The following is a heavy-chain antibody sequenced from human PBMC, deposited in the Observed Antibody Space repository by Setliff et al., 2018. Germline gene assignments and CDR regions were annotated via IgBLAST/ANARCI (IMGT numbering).Heavy chain of an antibody. CDR1: GGSISSYY. Sequence: PSETLSLTCTVSGGSISSYYWSWIRQPAGKGLEWIGRIYTSGSTNYNPSLKSRVTMSVDTSKNQFSLKLSSVTAADTAVYYRARSYYNFWSGYYRVNWFDPWGQGTLVTVS. V-gene: IGHV4-4*07. CDR2: IYTSGST. CDR3: ARSYYNFWSGYYRVNWFDP. D-gene: IGHD3-3*01. J-gene: IGHJ5*02.